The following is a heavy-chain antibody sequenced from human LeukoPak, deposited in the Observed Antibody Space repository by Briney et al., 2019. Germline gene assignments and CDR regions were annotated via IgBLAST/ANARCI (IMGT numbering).Heavy chain of an antibody. CDR3: ARSRAAAAHWFDP. CDR1: GYTFTSYY. Sequence: EASVKVSCTASGYTFTSYYMHWVRQAPGQGLEWMGIINPSGGSTSYAQKFQGRVTMTRDTPTSTVYMELSSLRSEDTAVYYCARSRAAAAHWFDPWGQGTLVTVSS. V-gene: IGHV1-46*01. J-gene: IGHJ5*02. D-gene: IGHD6-13*01. CDR2: INPSGGST.